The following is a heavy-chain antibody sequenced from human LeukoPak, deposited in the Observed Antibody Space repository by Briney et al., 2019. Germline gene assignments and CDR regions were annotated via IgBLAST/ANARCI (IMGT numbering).Heavy chain of an antibody. J-gene: IGHJ4*02. D-gene: IGHD3-9*01. CDR1: GFTFSIYW. CDR3: ARVEDYDILTGFDY. Sequence: GGSLRLSCAASGFTFSIYWMSWVRQAPGKGLEWVANIKQDGREKYYVDSVKGRFIISRDNAKNSLYLQMNSLRAEDTAVYHCARVEDYDILTGFDYWGQGTLVTVSS. V-gene: IGHV3-7*01. CDR2: IKQDGREK.